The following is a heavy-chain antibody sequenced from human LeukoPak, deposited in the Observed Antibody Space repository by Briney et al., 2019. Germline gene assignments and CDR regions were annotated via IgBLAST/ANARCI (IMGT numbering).Heavy chain of an antibody. CDR2: MNPNSGNT. D-gene: IGHD3-22*01. CDR1: GYTFTSYD. J-gene: IGHJ2*01. V-gene: IGHV1-8*01. Sequence: GAPVKVSCKASGYTFTSYDINWVRQATGQGLEWMGWMNPNSGNTGYAQKFQGRVTMTRNTSISTAYMELSSLRSEDTAVYYCARLSERGSGYYLYWYFDLWGRGTLVTVSS. CDR3: ARLSERGSGYYLYWYFDL.